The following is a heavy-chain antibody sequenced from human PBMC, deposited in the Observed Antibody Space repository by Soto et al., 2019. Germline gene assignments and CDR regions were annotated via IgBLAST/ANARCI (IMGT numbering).Heavy chain of an antibody. CDR3: ARSFQITGILFDY. V-gene: IGHV5-51*01. CDR2: IYPGDSDT. D-gene: IGHD1-20*01. J-gene: IGHJ4*02. Sequence: GESLKISCKGSGYSFTSYWIDWVRQMPGKGLEWMGIIYPGDSDTRYSPSFQGQVTISADKSISTAYLQWSSLKASDTAMYYCARSFQITGILFDYWGQGTLVTVSS. CDR1: GYSFTSYW.